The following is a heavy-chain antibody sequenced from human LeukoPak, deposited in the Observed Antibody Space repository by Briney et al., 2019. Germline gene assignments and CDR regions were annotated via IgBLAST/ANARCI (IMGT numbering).Heavy chain of an antibody. CDR3: ARGKYYGSGSYYNLGDYYYGMDV. D-gene: IGHD3-10*01. CDR1: GGSISSYY. Sequence: PSETLSLTCTVSGGSISSYYWSWIRQPPGKGLEWIGYIYYSGSTNYNPSLKSRVTISVDTSKNQFSLKLSSVTAADTAVYYCARGKYYGSGSYYNLGDYYYGMDVWGQGTTVTVSS. CDR2: IYYSGST. J-gene: IGHJ6*02. V-gene: IGHV4-59*01.